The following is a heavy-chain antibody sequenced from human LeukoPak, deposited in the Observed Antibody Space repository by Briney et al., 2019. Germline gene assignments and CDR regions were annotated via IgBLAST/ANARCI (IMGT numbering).Heavy chain of an antibody. CDR2: ISSSDNTL. V-gene: IGHV3-48*02. D-gene: IGHD6-19*01. J-gene: IGHJ4*02. CDR1: GFTFSIYS. Sequence: QAGGSLRLSCVASGFTFSIYSMNWVRQAPGKGLEWVSYISSSDNTLYYAASVKGRFTISRDNAKNSLYLQMNSLRDEDTAVYYCARRSMTRQQIVVAGVDYWGQGTLVTVSS. CDR3: ARRSMTRQQIVVAGVDY.